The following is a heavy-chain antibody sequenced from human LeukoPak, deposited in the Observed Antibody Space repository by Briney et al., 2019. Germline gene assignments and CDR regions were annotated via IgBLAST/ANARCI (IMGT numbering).Heavy chain of an antibody. V-gene: IGHV4-4*07. CDR3: ARGTFDSSGYYLFDY. D-gene: IGHD3-22*01. CDR2: IYNSGNT. Sequence: SETLSRTCTVSGGSISTNYWSWLRQPAGKGLEWIGRIYNSGNTNYSPSLESRVTMSADTSKSQFSLKLSSVTAADTAVYYCARGTFDSSGYYLFDYWGQGTLVTVSS. J-gene: IGHJ4*02. CDR1: GGSISTNY.